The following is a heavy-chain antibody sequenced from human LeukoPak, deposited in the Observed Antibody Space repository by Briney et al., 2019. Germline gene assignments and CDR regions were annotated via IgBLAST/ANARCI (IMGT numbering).Heavy chain of an antibody. D-gene: IGHD2-15*01. CDR2: IYYSGST. CDR3: ARDRFGYCSGGSCYSGWDY. J-gene: IGHJ4*02. V-gene: IGHV4-39*07. CDR1: IDSMFGYF. Sequence: PSETLSLTCTVSIDSMFGYFWSWIRQPPGKGLEWIGSIYYSGSTYYNPSLESRVTISVDTSKNQFSLKLSSVTAADTAVYYCARDRFGYCSGGSCYSGWDYWGQGTLVTVSS.